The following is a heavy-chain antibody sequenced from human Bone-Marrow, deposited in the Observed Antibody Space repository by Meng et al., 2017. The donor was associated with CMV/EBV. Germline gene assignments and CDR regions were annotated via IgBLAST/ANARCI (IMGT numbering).Heavy chain of an antibody. V-gene: IGHV3-30-3*01. D-gene: IGHD6-13*01. Sequence: GESLKISCAASGFTFSSYAMHWVRQVPGKGLEWVAVISYDGSNKYYADSVKGRFTISRDNSKNTLYLQMNSLRAEDTAVYYCAREGYSSSWPNWFDPWGQGTLVTVSS. J-gene: IGHJ5*02. CDR2: ISYDGSNK. CDR3: AREGYSSSWPNWFDP. CDR1: GFTFSSYA.